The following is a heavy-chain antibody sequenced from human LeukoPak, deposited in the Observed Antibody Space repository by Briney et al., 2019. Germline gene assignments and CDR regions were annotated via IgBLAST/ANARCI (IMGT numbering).Heavy chain of an antibody. D-gene: IGHD6-19*01. CDR3: AIPTVAAPDY. Sequence: GGSLRLSGAASGFTFSGYSMNWVRQAPGKGLEWVSYISSTSSAIYYAVSVKGRFTVSRDNAKNSLYLQMNSLRDEDTAVYYCAIPTVAAPDYWGQGTLVTVSS. V-gene: IGHV3-48*02. CDR1: GFTFSGYS. J-gene: IGHJ4*02. CDR2: ISSTSSAI.